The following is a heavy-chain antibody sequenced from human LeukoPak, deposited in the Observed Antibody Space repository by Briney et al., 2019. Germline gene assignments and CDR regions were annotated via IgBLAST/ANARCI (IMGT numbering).Heavy chain of an antibody. D-gene: IGHD2-2*01. CDR1: GGSFSGYY. V-gene: IGHV4-34*01. CDR2: INHSEST. CDR3: ASGGWVVVPAAIYYFDY. Sequence: SDTLSLTCALYGGSFSGYYWIWIRQPPGKGLEWIGEINHSESTNYNPSLKSRVTISVDTSKNQFSLKLSSVTAADTAVYYCASGGWVVVPAAIYYFDYWGQGTLVTVSS. J-gene: IGHJ4*02.